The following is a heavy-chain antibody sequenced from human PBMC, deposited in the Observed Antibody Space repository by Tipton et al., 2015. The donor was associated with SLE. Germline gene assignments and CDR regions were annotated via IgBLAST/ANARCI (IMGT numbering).Heavy chain of an antibody. CDR3: ARAFYDYVWGSPSHYCDY. CDR2: IYYSGST. CDR1: GYSISSGYY. V-gene: IGHV4-38-2*01. J-gene: IGHJ4*02. D-gene: IGHD3-16*01. Sequence: TLSLTCAVSGYSISSGYYWGWIRQPPGKGLEWIGSIYYSGSTYYNPSLKSRVTISVDTSKNQFSLKLSSVTAADTAVYCCARAFYDYVWGSPSHYCDYWGQGTLVTVSS.